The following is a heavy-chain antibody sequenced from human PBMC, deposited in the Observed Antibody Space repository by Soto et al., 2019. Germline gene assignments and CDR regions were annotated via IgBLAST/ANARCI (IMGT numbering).Heavy chain of an antibody. J-gene: IGHJ3*02. D-gene: IGHD3-3*01. CDR1: GFTFSSYW. V-gene: IGHV3-7*01. Sequence: PGGSLRLSCAASGFTFSSYWMSWVRQAPGKGLEWVANIKQDGSEKYYVDSVKGRFTISRDNAKNSLYLQMNSLRAEDTAVYYCARDLHTYYDFWSPGVAFDIWGQGKMVTVSS. CDR3: ARDLHTYYDFWSPGVAFDI. CDR2: IKQDGSEK.